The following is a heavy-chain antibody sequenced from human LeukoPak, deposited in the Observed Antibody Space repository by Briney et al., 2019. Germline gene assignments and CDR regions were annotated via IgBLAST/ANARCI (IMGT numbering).Heavy chain of an antibody. V-gene: IGHV1-69*05. CDR3: ARATIVHQTVGYFDY. D-gene: IGHD3-16*01. CDR1: GGTFSSYA. Sequence: SVKVSCKASGGTFSSYAISWVRQAPGQGLEWMGGIIPIFGTANYAQKFQGRVTITTDESTSTAYMELSSLRSEDTAVYYCARATIVHQTVGYFDYWGQGTLVTVSS. CDR2: IIPIFGTA. J-gene: IGHJ4*02.